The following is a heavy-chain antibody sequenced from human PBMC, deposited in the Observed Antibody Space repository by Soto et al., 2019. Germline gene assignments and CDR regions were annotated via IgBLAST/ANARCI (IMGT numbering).Heavy chain of an antibody. D-gene: IGHD6-19*01. Sequence: EVQLVESGGGLVQPGGSLRLSCAASGFTFSSYWMHWVRQAPGKGLVWVSRINSDGSSTSYADSVKGRFTISRDNAKNTLYLQMNSLRAEDTAVYYCAGRRGSSGWKTNFDYWGQGTLVTVSS. V-gene: IGHV3-74*01. CDR1: GFTFSSYW. J-gene: IGHJ4*02. CDR2: INSDGSST. CDR3: AGRRGSSGWKTNFDY.